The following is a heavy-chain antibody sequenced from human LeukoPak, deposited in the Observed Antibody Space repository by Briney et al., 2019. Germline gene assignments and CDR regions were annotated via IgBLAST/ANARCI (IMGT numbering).Heavy chain of an antibody. J-gene: IGHJ3*02. CDR1: GFTFDDYA. V-gene: IGHV3-9*01. CDR2: ISWNSGSI. Sequence: GGSLRLSCAASGFTFDDYAMHWVRQAPGKGLEWVSGISWNSGSIGYADSVKGRFTISRDNAKNSLYLQMNSLRAEDTALYYCAKDICACGSTSCYTEAFDIWGQGTMVTVSS. D-gene: IGHD2-2*02. CDR3: AKDICACGSTSCYTEAFDI.